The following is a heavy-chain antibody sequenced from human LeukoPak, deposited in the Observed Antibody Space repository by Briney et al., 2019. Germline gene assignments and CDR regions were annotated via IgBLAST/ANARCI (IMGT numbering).Heavy chain of an antibody. CDR1: GGSISSYY. D-gene: IGHD6-13*01. V-gene: IGHV4-59*12. J-gene: IGHJ4*02. CDR3: ARISGIAAAGNEGY. Sequence: SETLSLTCTVSGGSISSYYWSWIRQPPGKGLEWIGYIYYSGSTNYNPSLKSRVTISVDTSKNQFSLKLSSVTAADTAVYYCARISGIAAAGNEGYWGQGTLVTVSS. CDR2: IYYSGST.